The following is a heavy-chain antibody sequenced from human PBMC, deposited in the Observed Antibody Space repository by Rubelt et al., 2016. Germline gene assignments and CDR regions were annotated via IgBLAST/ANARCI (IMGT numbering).Heavy chain of an antibody. Sequence: EVQLVESGGGLVQPGGSLRVSCAASGFTFSNYAMTWVRQAPGKGLEWVSVITGRGDKINYADSVKGRFTIPRANSMNTLALQMSSLRAEDTGVYYRARADGFGTARYGMDVWGQGTTVIVSS. CDR2: ITGRGDKI. V-gene: IGHV3-23*04. D-gene: IGHD3-10*01. CDR3: ARADGFGTARYGMDV. J-gene: IGHJ6*02. CDR1: GFTFSNYA.